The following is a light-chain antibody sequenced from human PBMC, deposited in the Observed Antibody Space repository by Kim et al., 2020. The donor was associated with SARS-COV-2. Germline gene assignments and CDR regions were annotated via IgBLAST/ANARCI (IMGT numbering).Light chain of an antibody. Sequence: DIQMTQSPSSLSASVGDRVTITWRASQGISSYLAWYQQKPGKVPELLIYAASTLQSGVPSRFSASGSGTSFTLTISSLQPEDVATYYCQKYNSAPWTFGQGTKVDIK. CDR2: AAS. CDR1: QGISSY. V-gene: IGKV1-27*01. CDR3: QKYNSAPWT. J-gene: IGKJ1*01.